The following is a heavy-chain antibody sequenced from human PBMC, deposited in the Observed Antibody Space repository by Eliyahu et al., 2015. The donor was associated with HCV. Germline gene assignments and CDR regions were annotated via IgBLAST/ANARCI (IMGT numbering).Heavy chain of an antibody. CDR1: GFSLSTSGVG. CDR3: AHRYRLAADILSFYYFDY. Sequence: QITLKESGPTLVKPTQTLTLTCTFSGFSLSTSGVGVGWIRQPPGKALEWLALIYWNDDKRYSPSLKSRLTITKDTSKNQVVLTMTNMDPVDTATYYCAHRYRLAADILSFYYFDYWGQGTLVTVSS. V-gene: IGHV2-5*01. D-gene: IGHD3-9*01. J-gene: IGHJ4*02. CDR2: IYWNDDK.